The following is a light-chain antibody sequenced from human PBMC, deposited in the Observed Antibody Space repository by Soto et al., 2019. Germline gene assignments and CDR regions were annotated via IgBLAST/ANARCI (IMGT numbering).Light chain of an antibody. CDR2: GAS. CDR3: QQYGNSPPLT. CDR1: QSLSSN. Sequence: TQSPATLSVSPGERASVTFSSSQSLSSNLAWYQQKPGQAPRLLILGASERAKGIPDRFSGSGSGTDFTLTISRLEPEDFALYYCQQYGNSPPLTFGGGTKVDIK. V-gene: IGKV3-20*01. J-gene: IGKJ4*01.